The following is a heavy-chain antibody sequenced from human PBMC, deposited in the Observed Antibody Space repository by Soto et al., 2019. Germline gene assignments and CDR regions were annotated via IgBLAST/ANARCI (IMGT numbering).Heavy chain of an antibody. CDR3: ARDQIHSSGYYAHLYWFDT. V-gene: IGHV7-4-1*01. J-gene: IGHJ5*02. D-gene: IGHD3-22*01. CDR2: INTNTGNP. Sequence: QVQLVQSGSELKKPGASVKVSCKASGYTFTSYAMNWVRQAPGQGLEWMGWINTNTGNPTYAQGFTGRFVFSLDTSISTAYLQICSLKAEDTAVYYCARDQIHSSGYYAHLYWFDTWGQGTLVTVGS. CDR1: GYTFTSYA.